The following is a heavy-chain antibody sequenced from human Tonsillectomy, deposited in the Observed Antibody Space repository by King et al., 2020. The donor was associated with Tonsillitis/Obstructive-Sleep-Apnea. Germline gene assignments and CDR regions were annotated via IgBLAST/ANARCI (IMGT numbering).Heavy chain of an antibody. CDR2: IYYSGST. CDR1: GGSISSYY. D-gene: IGHD3-3*01. J-gene: IGHJ3*02. V-gene: IGHV4-59*01. CDR3: ARVLTIFGVVINAFDI. Sequence: VQLQESGPGLVKPSETLSLTCTVSGGSISSYYWSWIRQPPGKGLEWIGYIYYSGSTNYNPSLKSRVTISVDTSKNQFSLKRSSVTAADTAVYYCARVLTIFGVVINAFDIWGQGTMVTVSS.